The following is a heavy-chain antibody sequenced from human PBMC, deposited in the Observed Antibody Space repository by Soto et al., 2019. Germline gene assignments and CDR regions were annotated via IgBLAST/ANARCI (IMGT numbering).Heavy chain of an antibody. J-gene: IGHJ6*02. CDR2: IHSGGDT. V-gene: IGHV3-53*04. CDR3: TRDGPYYYASRMDV. CDR1: GLTVSSSY. Sequence: GGSLRLSCAASGLTVSSSYMTWVRLRPGKGLEWVSVIHSGGDTYYANSVKGRFTISRHDSGNTVFLQMNGLRPEDTAVYYCTRDGPYYYASRMDVWGQGTTVTVSS. D-gene: IGHD3-10*01.